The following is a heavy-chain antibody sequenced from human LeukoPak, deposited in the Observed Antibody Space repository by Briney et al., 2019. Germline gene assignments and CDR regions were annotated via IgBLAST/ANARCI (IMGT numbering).Heavy chain of an antibody. J-gene: IGHJ5*02. D-gene: IGHD6-13*01. V-gene: IGHV1-69*13. CDR1: GGTFISYA. Sequence: ASVKVSCKASGGTFISYAISWVRQAPGQGLEWMGGIIPIFGTANYAQKFQGRVTITADESTSTAYMELSSLRSEDTAVYYCARRPIGTKSWSDPWGQGTLVTVSS. CDR2: IIPIFGTA. CDR3: ARRPIGTKSWSDP.